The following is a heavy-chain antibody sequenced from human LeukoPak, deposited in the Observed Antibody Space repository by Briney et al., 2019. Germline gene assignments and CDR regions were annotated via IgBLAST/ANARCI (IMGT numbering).Heavy chain of an antibody. CDR1: GFTFSSYW. CDR3: ARGPLIAAAGTW. J-gene: IGHJ4*02. V-gene: IGHV3-7*03. D-gene: IGHD6-13*01. CDR2: INQDGTEE. Sequence: GGSLRLSCAASGFTFSSYWMSWVRQAPGEGLEWVAKINQDGTEEAYVDSVRGRFTISRDNAKNSLFLQMNSLRAEDTAVYYCARGPLIAAAGTWWGQGTLVTVSS.